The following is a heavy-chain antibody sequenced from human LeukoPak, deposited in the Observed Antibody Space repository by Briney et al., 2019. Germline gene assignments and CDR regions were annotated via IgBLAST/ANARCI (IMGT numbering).Heavy chain of an antibody. CDR2: INWSGERT. J-gene: IGHJ5*02. V-gene: IGHV3-20*04. CDR3: ARDRGYCSGGHCYSGWFDP. CDR1: GFMFDDYG. Sequence: LTGGSLRLSCAASGFMFDDYGMNWVRQVPGKGLEWVANINWSGERTKYVDSVKGRFTVSRDNAKNSLYLDMNILRDADTALYFCARDRGYCSGGHCYSGWFDPWGQGTLVTVSS. D-gene: IGHD2-15*01.